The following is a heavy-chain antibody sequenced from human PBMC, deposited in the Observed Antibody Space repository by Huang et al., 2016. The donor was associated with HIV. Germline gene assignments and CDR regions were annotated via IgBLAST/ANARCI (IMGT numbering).Heavy chain of an antibody. D-gene: IGHD3-22*01. Sequence: EVQLVESGGGLVQPGGSLRLSCAASGFTFSSYWLHWVRQVPGKGLVWVSRIKSDWSSYGYADAVKGRFTISRYNAKNTLYLQMNSLRAEDTAVYYCVRDPRIQSWLNYFDYWGQGTLVSVSS. V-gene: IGHV3-74*01. J-gene: IGHJ4*02. CDR1: GFTFSSYW. CDR3: VRDPRIQSWLNYFDY. CDR2: IKSDWSSY.